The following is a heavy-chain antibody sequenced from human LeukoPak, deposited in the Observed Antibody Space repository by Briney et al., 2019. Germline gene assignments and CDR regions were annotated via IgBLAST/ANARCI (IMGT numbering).Heavy chain of an antibody. D-gene: IGHD6-13*01. Sequence: GGSLRLSCAASRFTFSTYSMNWVRQAPGKGLEWVSYISSSGSTIYYADSVKGRFTISRDNAKNSLYLQMNSLRAEDTAVYYCARTRSGYSSSWYYYYYMDVWGKGTTVTVSS. J-gene: IGHJ6*03. CDR3: ARTRSGYSSSWYYYYYMDV. CDR2: ISSSGSTI. CDR1: RFTFSTYS. V-gene: IGHV3-48*04.